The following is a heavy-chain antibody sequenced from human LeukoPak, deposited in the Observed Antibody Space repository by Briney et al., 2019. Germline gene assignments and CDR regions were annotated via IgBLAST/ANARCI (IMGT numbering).Heavy chain of an antibody. CDR2: ISYDGSNK. CDR3: ARSGYCSSTSCLKAFDY. Sequence: GRSLRLSCAASGFTFSSYAMHWVRQAPGKGLEWVAVISYDGSNKYYADSVKGRFTISRDNSKNTLYLQTNSLITEDTAVYYCARSGYCSSTSCLKAFDYWGQGTLVTVSS. CDR1: GFTFSSYA. V-gene: IGHV3-30-3*01. D-gene: IGHD2-2*03. J-gene: IGHJ4*02.